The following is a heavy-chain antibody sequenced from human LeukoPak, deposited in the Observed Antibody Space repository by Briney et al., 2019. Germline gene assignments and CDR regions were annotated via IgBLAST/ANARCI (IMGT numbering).Heavy chain of an antibody. CDR1: GGSISSTNW. Sequence: HSETLSLTCGVSGGSISSTNWWTWVRQPPGKGLEWIGEVRLDGRTNYNPSLQSRLTMSVDFSENHISLKLTSVTAADTAVYYCAREGGPYRPLDYTGQGTLVTVSS. V-gene: IGHV4-4*02. CDR2: VRLDGRT. CDR3: AREGGPYRPLDY. J-gene: IGHJ4*02.